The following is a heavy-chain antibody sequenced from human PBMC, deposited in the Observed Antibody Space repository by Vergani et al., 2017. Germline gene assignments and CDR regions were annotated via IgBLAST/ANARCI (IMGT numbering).Heavy chain of an antibody. V-gene: IGHV3-48*03. CDR3: ARDDYSNYHDSFDI. D-gene: IGHD4-11*01. J-gene: IGHJ3*02. Sequence: EVQLVESGGGLVQPGGSLRLSCAASGFTFSSYEMNWVRQAPGKGLEWVSYIISSGSTIYYADSVKGRFTISRDNAKNSLYLQMNSLRAEDPAVYYCARDDYSNYHDSFDIWGQGTMVTVSS. CDR1: GFTFSSYE. CDR2: IISSGSTI.